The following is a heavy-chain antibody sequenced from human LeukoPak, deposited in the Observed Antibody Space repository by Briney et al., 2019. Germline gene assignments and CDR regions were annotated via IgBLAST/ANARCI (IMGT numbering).Heavy chain of an antibody. CDR2: IFHTGIT. J-gene: IGHJ5*01. D-gene: IGHD2-2*02. Sequence: SETLSLTCTVSGGSVTKYYWHWIRQAPGKGLEWIGFIFHTGITNYHPSLKSRVTISVDTSKNQFSLKLTSVTAADTAVYFCARDLFPINWFESWGQGTLVTVSS. CDR3: ARDLFPINWFES. V-gene: IGHV4-59*02. CDR1: GGSVTKYY.